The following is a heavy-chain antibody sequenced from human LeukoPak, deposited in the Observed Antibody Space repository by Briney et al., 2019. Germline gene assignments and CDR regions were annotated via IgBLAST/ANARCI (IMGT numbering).Heavy chain of an antibody. D-gene: IGHD6-19*01. Sequence: SETLSLTCNVSGGSISSSTFFWGWLRQPPGKGLEWIGTISYSGTTYYNPSLKGRVTISLDTSKKQFSLKLSSVTAADAAIYYCARHRSSSAWSSFDYWGQGTLVTVSS. CDR3: ARHRSSSAWSSFDY. CDR1: GGSISSSTFF. V-gene: IGHV4-39*01. J-gene: IGHJ4*02. CDR2: ISYSGTT.